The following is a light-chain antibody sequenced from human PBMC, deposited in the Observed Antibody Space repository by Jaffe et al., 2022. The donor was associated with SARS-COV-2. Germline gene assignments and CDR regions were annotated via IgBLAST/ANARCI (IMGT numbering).Light chain of an antibody. CDR1: QSISRY. CDR2: SAS. Sequence: DIQMTQSPSSLSASVGDRVTITCRASQSISRYLVWYQQKPGKAPNLLIYSASSLQSGVSSRFSGSGSGTDFTLTISSLQPEDFATYYCQQSYILPLTFGGGTKVEIK. CDR3: QQSYILPLT. J-gene: IGKJ4*01. V-gene: IGKV1-39*01.